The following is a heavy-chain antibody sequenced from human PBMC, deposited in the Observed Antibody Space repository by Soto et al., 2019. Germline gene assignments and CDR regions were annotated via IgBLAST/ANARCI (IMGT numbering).Heavy chain of an antibody. CDR3: ATLESGSYYYFDY. D-gene: IGHD1-26*01. CDR2: ISSSSSTI. Sequence: GGSLRLSCAATGFTFSSYSMNWVRQAPGKGLEWVSYISSSSSTIYYADSVKGRFTISRDNAKNSLYLQMNSLRDEDTAVYYCATLESGSYYYFDYWGQGTLVTVSS. J-gene: IGHJ4*02. V-gene: IGHV3-48*02. CDR1: GFTFSSYS.